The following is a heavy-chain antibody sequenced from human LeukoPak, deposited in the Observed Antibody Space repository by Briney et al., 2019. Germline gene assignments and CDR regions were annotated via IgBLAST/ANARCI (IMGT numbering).Heavy chain of an antibody. V-gene: IGHV3-7*01. CDR1: GFSFRTNT. Sequence: GGSLRLSCAASGFSFRTNTMHRVRQAPGKGLEWVTNIKPDGSEKYYVDSVKGRFTIFRDNAKKSLYLQMNSLRAEDTALYYCARDTVGATDYWGQGTLVTVSS. D-gene: IGHD1-26*01. J-gene: IGHJ4*02. CDR3: ARDTVGATDY. CDR2: IKPDGSEK.